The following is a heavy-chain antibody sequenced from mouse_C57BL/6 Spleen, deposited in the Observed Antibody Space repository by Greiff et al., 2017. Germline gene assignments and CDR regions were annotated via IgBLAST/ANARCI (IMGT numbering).Heavy chain of an antibody. J-gene: IGHJ2*01. CDR1: GYTFTSYW. D-gene: IGHD1-1*01. V-gene: IGHV1-52*01. CDR3: TTFTTVVRYFDY. CDR2: IDPSDSET. Sequence: QVQLQQPGAELVRPGSSVKLSCKASGYTFTSYWMHWVKQRPIQGLEWIGNIDPSDSETHYNQKFKDKATLTVDKSSSTAYMQLSSLTSEDSAVYYCTTFTTVVRYFDYWGQGTTLTVSS.